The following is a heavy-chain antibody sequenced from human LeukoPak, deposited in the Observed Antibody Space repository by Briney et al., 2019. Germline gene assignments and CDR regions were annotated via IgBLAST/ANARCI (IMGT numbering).Heavy chain of an antibody. Sequence: PGGSLRLSCAASGFTFSSYAMHWVRQAPGKGLEYVSAISSNGGSTYYANSVKGRFTISRDNSKNTLYLQMGSLRAEDMAVYYCARALRGVVTDYWGQGTLVTVSS. D-gene: IGHD2-21*02. CDR1: GFTFSSYA. J-gene: IGHJ4*02. CDR2: ISSNGGST. CDR3: ARALRGVVTDY. V-gene: IGHV3-64*01.